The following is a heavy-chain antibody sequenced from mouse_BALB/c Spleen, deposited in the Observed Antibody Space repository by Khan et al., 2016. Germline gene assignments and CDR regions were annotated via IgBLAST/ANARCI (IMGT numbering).Heavy chain of an antibody. CDR2: ISSGGST. J-gene: IGHJ4*01. CDR3: ERGEVRYYYAMDY. D-gene: IGHD2-14*01. Sequence: EVELVESGGGLVKPGGSLKLSCAASGFTFSSYAMSWVRQTPEKRLEWVASISSGGSTYYPDRVKGRFTISRANARNIMYLQMSSLMSEDTAMDYCERGEVRYYYAMDYWGQGTSVTVSS. V-gene: IGHV5-6-5*01. CDR1: GFTFSSYA.